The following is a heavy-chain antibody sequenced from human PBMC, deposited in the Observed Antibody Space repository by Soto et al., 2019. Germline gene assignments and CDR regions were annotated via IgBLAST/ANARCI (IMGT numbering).Heavy chain of an antibody. J-gene: IGHJ6*02. D-gene: IGHD1-26*01. Sequence: ETLCLACAVSGVSVRIGSYYWSWIRQPPGKGLEWIGYIYYSWSTNYNPSLKSRVTISVDTSKNQFSLKLSSVTAADTAGYYCARDLLRGGMDVWGQGTTVTVYS. CDR3: ARDLLRGGMDV. CDR2: IYYSWST. CDR1: GVSVRIGSYY. V-gene: IGHV4-61*01.